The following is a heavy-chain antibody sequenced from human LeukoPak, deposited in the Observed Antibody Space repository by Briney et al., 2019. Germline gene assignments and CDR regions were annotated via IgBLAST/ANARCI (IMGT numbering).Heavy chain of an antibody. D-gene: IGHD2-2*01. J-gene: IGHJ5*02. CDR1: GGSFSGCY. CDR2: INHSGST. Sequence: SETLSLTCAVYGGSFSGCYWSWIRQPPGKGLEWIGEINHSGSTNYNPSLKSRVTISVDTSKNQFSLKLSSVTAADTAVYYCARGRAPDIVVVPAATNWFDPWGQGTLVTVSS. V-gene: IGHV4-34*01. CDR3: ARGRAPDIVVVPAATNWFDP.